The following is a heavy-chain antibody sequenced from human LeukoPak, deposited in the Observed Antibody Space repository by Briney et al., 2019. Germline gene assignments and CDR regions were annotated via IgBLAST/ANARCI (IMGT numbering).Heavy chain of an antibody. Sequence: PGGSLRLSCAASGFTFSSYAMSWVRQAPGKGLEWVSAISGSGGSTYYADSVKGRFTISRDNSKNTLYLQMNSLRAEDTAVYYCAKHSGSYYYYGMDVWGQGTTVTVSS. V-gene: IGHV3-23*01. CDR3: AKHSGSYYYYGMDV. D-gene: IGHD6-19*01. CDR1: GFTFSSYA. J-gene: IGHJ6*02. CDR2: ISGSGGST.